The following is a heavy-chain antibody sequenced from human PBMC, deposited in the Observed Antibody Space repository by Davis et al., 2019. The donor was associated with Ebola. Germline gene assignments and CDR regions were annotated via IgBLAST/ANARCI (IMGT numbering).Heavy chain of an antibody. Sequence: ASVQVSCKASAYSFTHYSINWVRQAPAQGLEYVGWINTNTGNPTYLQGFTGRFAFSLDSSANTAYLHISSLKPEDTAFYYCARGDWFDPWGQGTLVSVSS. CDR1: AYSFTHYS. J-gene: IGHJ5*02. V-gene: IGHV7-4-1*02. CDR3: ARGDWFDP. CDR2: INTNTGNP.